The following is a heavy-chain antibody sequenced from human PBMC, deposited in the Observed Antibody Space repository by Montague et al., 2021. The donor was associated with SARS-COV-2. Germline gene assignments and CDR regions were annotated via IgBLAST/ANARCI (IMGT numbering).Heavy chain of an antibody. V-gene: IGHV4-59*01. CDR1: GGSITGYY. CDR2: IYDGGAV. Sequence: SETLSLTCTVSGGSITGYYWSWLRRSPGKGLEWIAYIYDGGAVNXNPSLVSRVTISTDTSKNQLSLKVNSVTAADTAVDYCVRDHPYGGPRGAYDIWGQGTVVTVSS. D-gene: IGHD4-23*01. CDR3: VRDHPYGGPRGAYDI. J-gene: IGHJ3*02.